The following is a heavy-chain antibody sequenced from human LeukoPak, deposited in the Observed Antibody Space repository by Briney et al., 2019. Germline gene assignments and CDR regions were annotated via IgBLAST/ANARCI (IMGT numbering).Heavy chain of an antibody. V-gene: IGHV1-46*02. CDR2: INPSDDST. D-gene: IGHD3-22*01. CDR3: ARAYYESSAYRHAVYFDY. Sequence: ASVKVSCKASGYTFNSSYMHWVRQAPGQGLEWVGIINPSDDSTRYAQKFQGRVTMTKDTSTNTVYMHLSSLSSDDTAVYYCARAYYESSAYRHAVYFDYWGQGTLVTVSS. J-gene: IGHJ4*02. CDR1: GYTFNSSY.